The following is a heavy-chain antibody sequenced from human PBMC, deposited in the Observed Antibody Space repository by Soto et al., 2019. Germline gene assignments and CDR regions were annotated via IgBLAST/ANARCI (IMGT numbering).Heavy chain of an antibody. CDR1: GGSISSSNW. Sequence: PSETLSLTCVVSGGSISSSNWCSWVRQPPGKGLEWIGEIYHSGTTNYSPSLKSRVIISADMSKNHFSLTLTSVTAADTAVYYCVFPATADFDYWGQGTPVTVSS. CDR2: IYHSGTT. D-gene: IGHD6-13*01. V-gene: IGHV4-4*02. J-gene: IGHJ4*02. CDR3: VFPATADFDY.